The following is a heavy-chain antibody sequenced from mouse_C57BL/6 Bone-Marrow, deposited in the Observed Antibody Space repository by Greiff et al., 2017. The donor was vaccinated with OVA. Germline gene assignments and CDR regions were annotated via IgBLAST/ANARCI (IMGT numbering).Heavy chain of an antibody. J-gene: IGHJ3*01. CDR3: TRDQYYGPWFAY. CDR1: GFTFSSYA. Sequence: EVKLMESGEGLVKPGGSLKLSCAASGFTFSSYAMSWVRQTPEKRLEWVAYISSGGDYIYYADTVKGRFTISRDNARNTLYLQMSSLKSEDTAMYYCTRDQYYGPWFAYWGQGTLVTVSA. CDR2: ISSGGDYI. D-gene: IGHD1-2*01. V-gene: IGHV5-9-1*02.